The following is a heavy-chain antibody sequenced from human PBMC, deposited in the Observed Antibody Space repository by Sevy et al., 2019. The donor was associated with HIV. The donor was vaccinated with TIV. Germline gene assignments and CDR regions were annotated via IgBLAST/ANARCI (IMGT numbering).Heavy chain of an antibody. D-gene: IGHD6-19*01. CDR2: IRYSGST. CDR1: GASISSSGYY. Sequence: SETLSLTCTVSGASISSSGYYWGWIRQRPGKGLEWIASIRYSGSTYYNPSLRSRVTISADASKNRFSLKLNSVTAADTAVYYCAGPILTYRSGWSYYDHWGQGTVVTVSS. J-gene: IGHJ4*02. V-gene: IGHV4-39*01. CDR3: AGPILTYRSGWSYYDH.